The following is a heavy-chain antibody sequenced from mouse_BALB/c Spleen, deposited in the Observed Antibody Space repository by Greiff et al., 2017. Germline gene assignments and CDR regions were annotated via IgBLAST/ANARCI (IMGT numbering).Heavy chain of an antibody. CDR2: IYPGSGNT. CDR1: GYAFTNYW. J-gene: IGHJ4*01. CDR3: ARLGTGTDAMDY. V-gene: IGHV1-63*01. D-gene: IGHD4-1*01. Sequence: QVQLQQSGAELVRPGTSVKISCKASGYAFTNYWLGWVKQRPGHGLEWIGDIYPGSGNTYYNEKFKGKATLTADKSSSTAYMQLSSLTSEDSAVYFCARLGTGTDAMDYWGQGTSVTVSS.